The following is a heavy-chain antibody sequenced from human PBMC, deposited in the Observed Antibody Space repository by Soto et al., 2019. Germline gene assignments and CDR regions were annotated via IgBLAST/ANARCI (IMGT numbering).Heavy chain of an antibody. CDR1: GGSFSGYY. CDR2: INHSGST. CDR3: ARGGIILVYYYYYGMDV. D-gene: IGHD2-21*01. V-gene: IGHV4-34*01. J-gene: IGHJ6*02. Sequence: PSETLSLTCAVYGGSFSGYYWSWIRQPPGKGLEWIGEINHSGSTNYNPSLKSRVTISVDTSKNQFSLKLSSVTAADTAVYYCARGGIILVYYYYYGMDVWGQGTTVTVS.